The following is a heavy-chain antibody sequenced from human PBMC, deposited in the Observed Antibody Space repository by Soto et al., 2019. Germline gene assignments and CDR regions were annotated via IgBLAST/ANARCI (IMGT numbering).Heavy chain of an antibody. J-gene: IGHJ6*02. V-gene: IGHV3-48*03. D-gene: IGHD3-9*01. Sequence: GGSLRFSCAVSGFNVGDYEMNWVRQAPGEGLEWISMITSGGTVFYYADSVRGRFAISREDADNSLYLQLNSLRVDDTAIYYCARGRYALGVWGQGTTVTVSS. CDR2: ITSGGTVF. CDR3: ARGRYALGV. CDR1: GFNVGDYE.